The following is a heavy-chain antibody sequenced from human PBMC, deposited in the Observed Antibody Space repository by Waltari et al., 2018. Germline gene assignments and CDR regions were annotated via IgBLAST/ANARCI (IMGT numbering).Heavy chain of an antibody. CDR3: AKSLLRLGELSADAFDI. D-gene: IGHD3-16*02. CDR2: IWYDGSNK. V-gene: IGHV3-33*08. J-gene: IGHJ3*02. Sequence: QVQLVESGGGVVQPGRSLRLSCAASGFTFSSYGMHWVRQAPGKGLEWVAVIWYDGSNKYYADAVKGRLTISRDNSKNTLYRQMNSLRAEDTAMYYCAKSLLRLGELSADAFDIWGQGTMVTVSS. CDR1: GFTFSSYG.